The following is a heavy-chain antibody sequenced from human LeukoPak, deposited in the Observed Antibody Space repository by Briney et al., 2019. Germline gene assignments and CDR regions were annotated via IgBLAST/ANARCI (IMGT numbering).Heavy chain of an antibody. CDR3: ARGRQNSGSYSDAFDI. CDR1: GFTLSSYD. J-gene: IGHJ3*02. D-gene: IGHD1-26*01. Sequence: GGSLRLSCAASGFTLSSYDMHWVRHATGKGLEWVSAIGTAGDTYYPGSVKGRSTISRENAKNSLYLQMNSLRAEDTAVYYCARGRQNSGSYSDAFDIWGQGTMVTVSS. CDR2: IGTAGDT. V-gene: IGHV3-13*01.